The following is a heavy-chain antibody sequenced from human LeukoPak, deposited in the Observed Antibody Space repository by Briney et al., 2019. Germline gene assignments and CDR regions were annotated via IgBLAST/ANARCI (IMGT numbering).Heavy chain of an antibody. CDR1: GFPFSKCG. V-gene: IGHV3-23*01. D-gene: IGHD3-9*01. CDR2: IGETGENI. Sequence: GGSVRLSCAASGFPFSKCGMSWVRQAPGKGPEWVSSIGETGENIHYADSVKGRFTISRDNSKNTVYLQMNSLRVDDTAVYYCAKDHRYFDWLLDYWGQGTLVTVSS. J-gene: IGHJ4*02. CDR3: AKDHRYFDWLLDY.